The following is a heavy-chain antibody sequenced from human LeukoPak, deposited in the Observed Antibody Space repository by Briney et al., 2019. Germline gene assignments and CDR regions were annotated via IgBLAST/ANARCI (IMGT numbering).Heavy chain of an antibody. Sequence: ASVKVSCKASGYTFTSYGISWVQQAPGQGLEWMGWISAYNGNTNYAQKLQGRVTMTTDTSTSTAYMELRSLRSDDTAVYYCARVPQTSFYDILTGSYPVPLDYWGQGTLVTVSS. CDR2: ISAYNGNT. CDR3: ARVPQTSFYDILTGSYPVPLDY. CDR1: GYTFTSYG. V-gene: IGHV1-18*01. J-gene: IGHJ4*02. D-gene: IGHD3-9*01.